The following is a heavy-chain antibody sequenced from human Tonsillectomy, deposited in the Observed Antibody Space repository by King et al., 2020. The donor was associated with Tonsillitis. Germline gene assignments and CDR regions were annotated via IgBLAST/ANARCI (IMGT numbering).Heavy chain of an antibody. D-gene: IGHD1-26*01. J-gene: IGHJ4*02. V-gene: IGHV1-2*02. CDR3: ARVFRGVYFSGSTLHFDY. CDR2: INPNSGGT. Sequence: HVQLVESGAEVKKPGASVKVSCKASGYTFTGYYMHWVRQAPGQGLEWMGWINPNSGGTNYAQKFQGRVTMTRDTSISTAYMELSRLRSDDTAVYYCARVFRGVYFSGSTLHFDYWGQGTLVIVSS. CDR1: GYTFTGYY.